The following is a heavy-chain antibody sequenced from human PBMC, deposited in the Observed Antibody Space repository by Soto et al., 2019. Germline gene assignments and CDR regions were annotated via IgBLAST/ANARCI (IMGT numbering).Heavy chain of an antibody. J-gene: IGHJ5*02. CDR3: ARGLGIGDFWSGYYCNWFDP. CDR1: GGSISSGGYY. Sequence: NPSETLSLTCTVSGGSISSGGYYWSWIRQHPGKGLEWIGYIYYSGSTYYNPSLKSRVTISVDTSKNQFSLKLSSVTAADTAVYYCARGLGIGDFWSGYYCNWFDPWGQGTLVTVSS. CDR2: IYYSGST. D-gene: IGHD3-3*01. V-gene: IGHV4-31*03.